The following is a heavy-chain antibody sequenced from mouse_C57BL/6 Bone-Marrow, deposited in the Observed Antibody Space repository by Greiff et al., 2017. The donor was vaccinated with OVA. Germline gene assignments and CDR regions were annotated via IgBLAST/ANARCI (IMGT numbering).Heavy chain of an antibody. J-gene: IGHJ4*01. CDR2: IDPENGDT. V-gene: IGHV14-4*01. Sequence: EVQLQQSGAELVRPGASVKLSCTASGFHIKDDYMHWVKQRPEQGLEWIGWIDPENGDTEYASRFQGKATITADTSSNTAYLQLSSLTSEDTAVYYCTFIWPLGDYAMDYWGQGTSVTVSS. CDR3: TFIWPLGDYAMDY. CDR1: GFHIKDDY. D-gene: IGHD4-1*01.